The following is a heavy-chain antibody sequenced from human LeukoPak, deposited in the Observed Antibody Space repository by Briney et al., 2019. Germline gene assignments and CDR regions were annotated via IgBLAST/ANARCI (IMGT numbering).Heavy chain of an antibody. J-gene: IGHJ3*02. CDR3: AKDFSAVATDHDAFDI. D-gene: IGHD5-12*01. V-gene: IGHV3-9*03. CDR1: GFTFDDYA. Sequence: GGSLRLSCAASGFTFDDYAMHWVRQAPGKGLEWVSGISWNSGSIGYADSVKGRFTISRDNAKNSLYLQMNSLRAEDMALYYCAKDFSAVATDHDAFDIWGQGTMVTVSS. CDR2: ISWNSGSI.